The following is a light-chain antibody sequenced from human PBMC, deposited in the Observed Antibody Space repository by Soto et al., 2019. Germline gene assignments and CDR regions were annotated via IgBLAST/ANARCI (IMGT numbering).Light chain of an antibody. J-gene: IGLJ1*01. V-gene: IGLV1-40*01. CDR3: QSHDSSLSGFYV. CDR1: SSNIGANSD. CDR2: GNS. Sequence: LTHPPSVSWAPGQRVTISCTGSSSNIGANSDVHWYQQLAGAAPKLLIYGNSNRPSGVSDRFSGSKSGTSASLAITGLQAEDEADYYCQSHDSSLSGFYVFGTGTKVTVL.